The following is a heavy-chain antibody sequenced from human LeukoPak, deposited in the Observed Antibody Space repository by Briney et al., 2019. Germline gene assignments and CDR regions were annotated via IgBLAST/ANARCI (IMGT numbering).Heavy chain of an antibody. Sequence: GSLRLSCAASGFTFSSYSMNWVRQAPGKGLEWVSSISSSSSYIYYADSVKGRFTISRDNAKNSLYLQMNSLRAEDTAVYYCARDLFPYNILTGYYPLPFDYWGQGTLVTVSS. D-gene: IGHD3-9*01. CDR1: GFTFSSYS. CDR3: ARDLFPYNILTGYYPLPFDY. CDR2: ISSSSSYI. V-gene: IGHV3-21*01. J-gene: IGHJ4*02.